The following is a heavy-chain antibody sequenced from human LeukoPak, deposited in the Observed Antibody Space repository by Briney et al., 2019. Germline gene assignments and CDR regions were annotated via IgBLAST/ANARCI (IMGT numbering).Heavy chain of an antibody. J-gene: IGHJ3*01. CDR1: GDSVSNNGVA. Sequence: SQTLTLTCAISGDSVSNNGVAWNWIRQSPSRGLEWLGRTYFGSKWYNDYAVSVKSRITINPDTSKNQFSLQLNSVTPEDTAVHYCVTQRSRALDLWGQGTMVTVSS. D-gene: IGHD1-1*01. CDR3: VTQRSRALDL. CDR2: TYFGSKWYN. V-gene: IGHV6-1*01.